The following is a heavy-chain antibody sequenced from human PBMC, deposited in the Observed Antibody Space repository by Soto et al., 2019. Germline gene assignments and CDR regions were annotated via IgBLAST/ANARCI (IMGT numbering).Heavy chain of an antibody. CDR1: GGSFSGYY. Sequence: SETLSLTCAVYGGSFSGYYWSWIRQPPGKGLEWIGEINHSGSTNYNPSLKSRVTISVDTSKNQFSLKLSSVTAADTAVYYCARNHHCSGGSCFDRSYYMDVWGKGTTVTVSS. D-gene: IGHD2-15*01. CDR2: INHSGST. V-gene: IGHV4-34*01. J-gene: IGHJ6*03. CDR3: ARNHHCSGGSCFDRSYYMDV.